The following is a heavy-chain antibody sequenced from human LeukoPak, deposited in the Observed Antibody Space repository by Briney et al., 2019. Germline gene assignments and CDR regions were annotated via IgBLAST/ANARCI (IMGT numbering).Heavy chain of an antibody. D-gene: IGHD1-26*01. V-gene: IGHV3-43*02. J-gene: IGHJ3*02. CDR3: AKDINRTPELCDAFDI. Sequence: PGGPLRLSCAASGFTFDDYAMHWVRQAPGKGLEWVSLISGDGGSTYYADSVKGRFTISRDNSKNSLYLQMNSLRTEDTALYYRAKDINRTPELCDAFDIWGQGTMVTVSS. CDR2: ISGDGGST. CDR1: GFTFDDYA.